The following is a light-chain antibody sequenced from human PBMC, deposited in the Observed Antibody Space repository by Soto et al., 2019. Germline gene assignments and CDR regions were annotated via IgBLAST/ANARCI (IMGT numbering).Light chain of an antibody. Sequence: DIQMTQSPSSLSASVGDRVTITCRASQSISSYLNWYQQKPGKAPKLLIYAASSLQSGVPPRFSGSGSGTDFTLTISSLQPEDFATYYCQQSFAAPVTVGGGNKVDTK. CDR1: QSISSY. J-gene: IGKJ4*01. V-gene: IGKV1-39*01. CDR2: AAS. CDR3: QQSFAAPVT.